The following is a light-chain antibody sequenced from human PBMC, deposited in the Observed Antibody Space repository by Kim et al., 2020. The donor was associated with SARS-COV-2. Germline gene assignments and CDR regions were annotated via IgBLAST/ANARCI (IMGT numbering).Light chain of an antibody. CDR2: YDS. Sequence: APGQTASITCGGNNLGSKSVHWYLQRPGQAPVLVISYDSDRPSGIPERFSGSNSGNTATLTISRVEAGDEADYYCQVWDSSSDHLVFGGGTQLTVL. V-gene: IGLV3-21*04. CDR1: NLGSKS. CDR3: QVWDSSSDHLV. J-gene: IGLJ3*02.